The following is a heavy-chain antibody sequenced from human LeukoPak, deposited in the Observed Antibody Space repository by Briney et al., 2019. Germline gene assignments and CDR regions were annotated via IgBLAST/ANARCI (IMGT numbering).Heavy chain of an antibody. Sequence: PSETLSLTCTVSDYSISNGYYWGWIRQPPGKGLEWIATIYYDGRTYYNPSLQSRVTISGDTSKNQFSLKLSSVTAADTAVYYCARLFGSSTVADYWGQGTLVTVSS. CDR2: IYYDGRT. CDR1: DYSISNGYY. J-gene: IGHJ4*02. D-gene: IGHD1-14*01. V-gene: IGHV4-38-2*02. CDR3: ARLFGSSTVADY.